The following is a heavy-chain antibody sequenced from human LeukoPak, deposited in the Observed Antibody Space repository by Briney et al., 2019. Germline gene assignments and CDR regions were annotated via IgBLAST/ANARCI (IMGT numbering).Heavy chain of an antibody. CDR3: ARLERGYSYGWLVGSDAFDI. CDR2: IYHSGST. CDR1: GGSISSGGYS. V-gene: IGHV4-30-2*01. Sequence: SQTLSLTCAVSGGSISSGGYSWSWIRQPPGKGLEWIGYIYHSGSTYYNPSLKSRVTISVDTSKNQFSLKLSSVTAADTAVYYCARLERGYSYGWLVGSDAFDIWGQGTMVTVSS. D-gene: IGHD5-18*01. J-gene: IGHJ3*02.